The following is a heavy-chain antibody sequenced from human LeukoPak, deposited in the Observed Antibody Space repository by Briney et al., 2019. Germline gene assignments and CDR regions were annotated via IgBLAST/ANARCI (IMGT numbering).Heavy chain of an antibody. CDR1: VCSISSYY. CDR3: ARFRRDSSSSLYYYYYMDV. J-gene: IGHJ6*03. CDR2: IYTSGST. V-gene: IGHV4-4*07. D-gene: IGHD6-6*01. Sequence: SETLSLTCTVSVCSISSYYWSWIRQPAGKGLEWVGRIYTSGSTNYNPSLKSRVTISVDTSKNQFSLKLSSVTAADTAVYYCARFRRDSSSSLYYYYYMDVWGKGTTVTVSS.